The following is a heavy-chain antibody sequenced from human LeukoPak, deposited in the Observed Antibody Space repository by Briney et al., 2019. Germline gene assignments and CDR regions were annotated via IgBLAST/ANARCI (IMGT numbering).Heavy chain of an antibody. CDR1: GLTFRDYY. J-gene: IGHJ4*02. D-gene: IGHD1-1*01. Sequence: PGGSLRLSCAASGLTFRDYYMSWIRQAPGKGLEWVSFISSSGSTMYYADSVKSRFTISRDNTMNSLYLQMSSLGAEDTAVYYCARLYNWNDFDYWGQGTLVTVSS. CDR3: ARLYNWNDFDY. V-gene: IGHV3-11*01. CDR2: ISSSGSTM.